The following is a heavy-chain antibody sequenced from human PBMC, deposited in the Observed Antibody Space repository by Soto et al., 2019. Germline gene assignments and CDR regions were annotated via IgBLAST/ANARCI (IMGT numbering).Heavy chain of an antibody. V-gene: IGHV3-21*01. CDR2: ISSSSSYI. CDR1: GFTFSSYS. D-gene: IGHD5-18*01. Sequence: PGGSLRLSCAASGFTFSSYSMNWVRQAPGKGLEWVSSISSSSSYIYYADSVKGRFTISRDNAKNSLYLQMNSLRAEDTAVYYCARASLGVDTDIGNYYYGMDVWGQGTTVTVSS. J-gene: IGHJ6*02. CDR3: ARASLGVDTDIGNYYYGMDV.